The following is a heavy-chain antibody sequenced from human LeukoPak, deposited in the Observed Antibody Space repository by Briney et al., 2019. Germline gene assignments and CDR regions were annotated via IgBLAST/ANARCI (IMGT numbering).Heavy chain of an antibody. Sequence: GASVKVSCKASGYTFTSYAMHWVRQAPGQRLEWMGWINAGNGNTKYSQKFQGRVTITTDESTSTAYMELSSLRSEDTAVYYCATTSTSYPNAFDIWGQGTMVTVSS. D-gene: IGHD2-2*01. J-gene: IGHJ3*02. CDR3: ATTSTSYPNAFDI. V-gene: IGHV1-3*01. CDR2: INAGNGNT. CDR1: GYTFTSYA.